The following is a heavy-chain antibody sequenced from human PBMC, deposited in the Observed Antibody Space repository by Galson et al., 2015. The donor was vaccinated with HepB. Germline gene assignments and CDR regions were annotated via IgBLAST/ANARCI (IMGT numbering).Heavy chain of an antibody. V-gene: IGHV1-2*02. CDR3: ARDPGIAARPYYFDY. J-gene: IGHJ4*02. Sequence: SVKVSCKASGYTFTGYYMHRVRQAPGQGLEWMGWINPNSGGTNYAQKFQGRVTMTRDTSISTAYMELSRLRSDDTAVYYCARDPGIAARPYYFDYWGQGTLVTVSS. CDR1: GYTFTGYY. CDR2: INPNSGGT. D-gene: IGHD6-6*01.